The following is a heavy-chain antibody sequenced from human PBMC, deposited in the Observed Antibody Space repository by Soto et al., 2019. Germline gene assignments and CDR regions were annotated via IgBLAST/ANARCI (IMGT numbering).Heavy chain of an antibody. Sequence: SSETLSLPCGVSGGTLRSPDWWPWVRQPPGKGLEWIGEIFQSGSTNYTPSLESRVTISVDKPKNQFSLTLSSVTAAVTAVYFCARGRGRYSSGWSWFDPWGQGILVTVSS. D-gene: IGHD6-19*01. J-gene: IGHJ5*02. CDR3: ARGRGRYSSGWSWFDP. V-gene: IGHV4-4*02. CDR1: GGTLRSPDW. CDR2: IFQSGST.